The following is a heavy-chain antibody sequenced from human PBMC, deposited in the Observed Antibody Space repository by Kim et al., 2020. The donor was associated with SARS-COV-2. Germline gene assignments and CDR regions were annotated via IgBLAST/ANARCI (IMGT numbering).Heavy chain of an antibody. CDR2: ISYDGSNK. D-gene: IGHD3-22*01. CDR1: GFTFSSYA. V-gene: IGHV3-30-3*01. CDR3: ARGDGVVVITSPPHYFDY. Sequence: GGSLRLSCAASGFTFSSYAMHWVRQAPGKGLEWVAVISYDGSNKYYADSVKGRFTISRDNSKNTLYLQMNSLRAEDTAVYYCARGDGVVVITSPPHYFDYWGQGTLVTVSS. J-gene: IGHJ4*02.